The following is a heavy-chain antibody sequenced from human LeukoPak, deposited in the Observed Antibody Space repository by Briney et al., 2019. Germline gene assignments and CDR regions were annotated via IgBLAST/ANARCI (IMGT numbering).Heavy chain of an antibody. Sequence: PQASVKVSCKVSGYTLTELSMHWVRQAPGKGLEWMGGFDPEDGETIYAQKFQGRVTMTGDTSTDTAYMELSSLRSEDTAVYYCATGRGGYDFAFDYWGQGTLVTVSS. CDR3: ATGRGGYDFAFDY. J-gene: IGHJ4*02. CDR1: GYTLTELS. D-gene: IGHD5-12*01. V-gene: IGHV1-24*01. CDR2: FDPEDGET.